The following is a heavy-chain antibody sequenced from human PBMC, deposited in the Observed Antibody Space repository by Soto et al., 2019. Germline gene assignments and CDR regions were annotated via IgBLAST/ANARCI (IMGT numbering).Heavy chain of an antibody. J-gene: IGHJ4*02. Sequence: GGSLRLSCAASGFTFSNAWMNWVRQAPGKGLEWVGRIKSKTDGGTTDYAAPVKGRFTISRDDSKNTLYLQMNSLKTEDTAVYYCTTGYCSGGSCRTYYWGQGTLVTVSS. D-gene: IGHD2-15*01. CDR2: IKSKTDGGTT. CDR1: GFTFSNAW. V-gene: IGHV3-15*07. CDR3: TTGYCSGGSCRTYY.